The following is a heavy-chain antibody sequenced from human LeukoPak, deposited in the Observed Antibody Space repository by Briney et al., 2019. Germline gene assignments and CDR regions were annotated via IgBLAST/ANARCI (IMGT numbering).Heavy chain of an antibody. Sequence: SETLSLTCTVSGGSISSGDYYWSWIRQPPGKGLEWIGYIYYSGSTYYNPSLKSRVTISVDTSKNQFSLKLSSVTAADTAVYYSARAAMDTAMVVDYWGQGTLVTVSS. CDR1: GGSISSGDYY. CDR2: IYYSGST. J-gene: IGHJ4*02. V-gene: IGHV4-30-4*01. CDR3: ARAAMDTAMVVDY. D-gene: IGHD5-18*01.